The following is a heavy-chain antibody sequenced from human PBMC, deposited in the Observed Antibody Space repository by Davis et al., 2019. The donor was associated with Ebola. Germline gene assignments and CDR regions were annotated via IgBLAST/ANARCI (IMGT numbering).Heavy chain of an antibody. J-gene: IGHJ4*02. CDR1: GFTFSSYA. Sequence: PGGSLRLSCAGSGFTFSSYAMLWVRQTPGKGLEWVALISFDGSGNNYADSVKGRFSISRDNSKNTLYLQMDSLRAEDTAVYYCAKAAVTTRTYYFDYWGQGTLVTVSS. V-gene: IGHV3-30*18. CDR2: ISFDGSGN. D-gene: IGHD4-17*01. CDR3: AKAAVTTRTYYFDY.